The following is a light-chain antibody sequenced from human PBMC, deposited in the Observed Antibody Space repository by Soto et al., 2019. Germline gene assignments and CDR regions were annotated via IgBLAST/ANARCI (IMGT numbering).Light chain of an antibody. CDR1: QSVSSNH. J-gene: IGKJ1*01. CDR3: QQYSSPRT. Sequence: DIVLTQSPGTLSLSPGERATLSCRASQSVSSNHLAWYQQKPGQAPRLLIYGGSSRATGIPVRFSGSGSETDFTLTITRLEPEDFAVYYCQQYSSPRTFGQGTKVDI. CDR2: GGS. V-gene: IGKV3-20*01.